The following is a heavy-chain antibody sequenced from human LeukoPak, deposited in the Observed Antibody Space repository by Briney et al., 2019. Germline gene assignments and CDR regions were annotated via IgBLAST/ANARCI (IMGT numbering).Heavy chain of an antibody. CDR3: ARVTEAPYYFDY. CDR1: GFTFSSYS. J-gene: IGHJ4*02. Sequence: GGSLRLSCAASGFTFSSYSMNWVRQAPGKGLEWVSSISSSGSYIYYADSVKGRFTISRDNAKNSLYLQMNSLRAEDTAVYYCARVTEAPYYFDYWGQGTLVTVSS. V-gene: IGHV3-21*01. CDR2: ISSSGSYI.